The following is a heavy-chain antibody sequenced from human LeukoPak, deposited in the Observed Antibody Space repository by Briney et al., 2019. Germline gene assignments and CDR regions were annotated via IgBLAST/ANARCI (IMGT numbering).Heavy chain of an antibody. Sequence: KPGGSLRLSCAASGFTFSRNDMNWVRQAPGKGLEWVSSITGNGNYIYYADSVKGRFTISRDNAKNSLYLQMNSLRAEDTAVYYCARDDRAVPPLNWFDPWGQGTLVTVSS. J-gene: IGHJ5*02. CDR2: ITGNGNYI. V-gene: IGHV3-21*01. D-gene: IGHD3-10*01. CDR1: GFTFSRND. CDR3: ARDDRAVPPLNWFDP.